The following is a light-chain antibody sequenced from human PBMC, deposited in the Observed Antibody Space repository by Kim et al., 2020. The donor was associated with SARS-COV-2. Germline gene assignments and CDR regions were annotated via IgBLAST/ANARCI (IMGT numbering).Light chain of an antibody. J-gene: IGLJ1*01. Sequence: SSELTQDPAVSVALGQTVRITCQGDSLRNYFANWYQQKPGQPPILFIYGQNSQPSGIPDRISGSRSGNTASLTITGAQAEDEGDFYCHSRDSSGGHLFGAGTKVTVL. CDR1: SLRNYF. CDR2: GQN. V-gene: IGLV3-19*01. CDR3: HSRDSSGGHL.